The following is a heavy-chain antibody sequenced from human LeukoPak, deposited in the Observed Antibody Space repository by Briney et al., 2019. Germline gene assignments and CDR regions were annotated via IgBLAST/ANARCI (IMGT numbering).Heavy chain of an antibody. Sequence: PGGSLRLSCAASGFTFDDYAMHWVRHAPGKGLEWVSGISWNSGSIGYADSVKGRFTISRDNAKNSLYLQMNSLRAEDTALYYCAKDSPLGEYCFDYWGRGTLVTVSS. CDR2: ISWNSGSI. CDR3: AKDSPLGEYCFDY. J-gene: IGHJ4*02. CDR1: GFTFDDYA. D-gene: IGHD3-10*01. V-gene: IGHV3-9*01.